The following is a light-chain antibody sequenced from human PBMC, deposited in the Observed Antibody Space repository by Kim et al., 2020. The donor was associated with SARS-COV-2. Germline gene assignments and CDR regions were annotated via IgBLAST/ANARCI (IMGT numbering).Light chain of an antibody. CDR2: SAS. CDR1: RRMSPGY. CDR3: HHLSYSPCYT. Sequence: EVVLTQSPGTLSLSPGDRATLSCRASRRMSPGYLTWYQQKPGQAPRLLMYSASTRATGIPDRFSGSGSGTDFILTINRLEPEDSAIYYCHHLSYSPCYTFGQGTKLEIK. V-gene: IGKV3-20*01. J-gene: IGKJ2*01.